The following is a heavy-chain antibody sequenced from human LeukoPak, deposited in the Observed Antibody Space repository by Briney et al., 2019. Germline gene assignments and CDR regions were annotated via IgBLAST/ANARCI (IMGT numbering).Heavy chain of an antibody. CDR3: AKTREVSSGWAGPLDY. V-gene: IGHV3-23*01. J-gene: IGHJ4*02. D-gene: IGHD6-19*01. CDR2: ISGSGGST. CDR1: GFTFSSYA. Sequence: GGSLRLSCAASGFTFSSYAMSWVRQAPGKGLEWVSAISGSGGSTYYADSVKGRFTISRDNSKNTLYLQMNSLRAEDTAVYYCAKTREVSSGWAGPLDYWGQGTLVTVSS.